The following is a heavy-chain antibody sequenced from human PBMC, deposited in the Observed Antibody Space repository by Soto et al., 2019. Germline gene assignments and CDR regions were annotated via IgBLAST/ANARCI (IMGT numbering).Heavy chain of an antibody. CDR3: AREEKQLSRYGGDFDY. CDR1: DGSVNTGNYY. V-gene: IGHV4-61*01. CDR2: IYYIGTT. J-gene: IGHJ4*02. D-gene: IGHD3-16*01. Sequence: QVQLQESGPGLVKPSETLSLTCSVSDGSVNTGNYYWSWIRQPPGKGLEWIGHIYYIGTTNYNPYLKSRVTISVDTAKNQFSLKVTSVTAADTAVYFCAREEKQLSRYGGDFDYWGQGILVTVSS.